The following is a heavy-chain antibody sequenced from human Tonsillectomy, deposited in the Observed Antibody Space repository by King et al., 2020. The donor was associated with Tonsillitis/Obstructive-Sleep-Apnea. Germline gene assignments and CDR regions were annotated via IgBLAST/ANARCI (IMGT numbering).Heavy chain of an antibody. V-gene: IGHV4-59*01. CDR1: GGSISSYY. Sequence: QLQESGPGLVKPSETLSLTCTVSGGSISSYYWSWFRQPPGKGLEWSGYIYYSGSTNHNPSLKSRVTISVDTSKNQFSLKLSSVTAADTAVYYCARDKGSGYYYSLDYWGQGTLVTVSS. D-gene: IGHD3-22*01. J-gene: IGHJ4*02. CDR2: IYYSGST. CDR3: ARDKGSGYYYSLDY.